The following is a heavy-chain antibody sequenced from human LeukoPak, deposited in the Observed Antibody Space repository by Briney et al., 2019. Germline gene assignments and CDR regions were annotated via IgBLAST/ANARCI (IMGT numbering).Heavy chain of an antibody. Sequence: ASVKVSCKASGYTFTGYYMHWVRQAPGQGLEWMGWINPNSGGTNYAQKFQGRVTMTRDTSISTAYMELSSLRSEDTAVYYCARVSDYCSSTSCYDNYYYYYMDVWGKGTTVTVSS. CDR1: GYTFTGYY. J-gene: IGHJ6*03. CDR3: ARVSDYCSSTSCYDNYYYYYMDV. D-gene: IGHD2-2*01. V-gene: IGHV1-2*02. CDR2: INPNSGGT.